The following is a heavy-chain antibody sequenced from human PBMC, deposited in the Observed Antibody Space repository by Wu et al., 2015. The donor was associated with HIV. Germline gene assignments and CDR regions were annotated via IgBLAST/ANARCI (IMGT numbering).Heavy chain of an antibody. V-gene: IGHV1-2*02. CDR3: VRVSPPDV. Sequence: QVQLVQSGAEVKKPGASVRVSCKASGYSLTGHYLHWVRQAPGQGLEWVGWINTKNGGTNYAQNFQGRVTMTRDTSLNTGYLELNNLRSDDTAVYYCVRVSPPDVWGKGTTVIVSS. CDR2: INTKNGGT. J-gene: IGHJ6*04. CDR1: GYSLTGHY.